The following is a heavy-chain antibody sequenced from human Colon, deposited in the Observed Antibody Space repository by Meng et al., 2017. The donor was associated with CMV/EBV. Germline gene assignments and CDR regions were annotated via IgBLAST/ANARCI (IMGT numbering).Heavy chain of an antibody. CDR2: TYYRSTWRI. Sequence: QVQPPQSGPGLVKPSQTLSPTCAISGDSVSSNSASWNWIRQSPSRGLEWLGRTYYRSTWRIEYAVAMGSRVTINPDTSTNQVSLHLNSVTPEDTAVYYCVSWRYDNWGQGTLVTVSS. CDR3: VSWRYDN. D-gene: IGHD3-16*02. V-gene: IGHV6-1*01. J-gene: IGHJ4*02. CDR1: GDSVSSNSAS.